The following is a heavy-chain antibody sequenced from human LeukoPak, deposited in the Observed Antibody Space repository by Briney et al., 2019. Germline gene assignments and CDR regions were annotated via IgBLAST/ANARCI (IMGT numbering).Heavy chain of an antibody. V-gene: IGHV1-2*06. J-gene: IGHJ4*02. CDR3: ARVGDTAMPPDC. Sequence: ASVKVSCKASGYTFTGYYMHWVRQAPGQGLEWMGRINPNSGGTNYAQKFQGRVTMTRDTSISTAYMELSRLGSGDTAVYYCARVGDTAMPPDCWGQGTLVTVSS. CDR1: GYTFTGYY. CDR2: INPNSGGT. D-gene: IGHD5-18*01.